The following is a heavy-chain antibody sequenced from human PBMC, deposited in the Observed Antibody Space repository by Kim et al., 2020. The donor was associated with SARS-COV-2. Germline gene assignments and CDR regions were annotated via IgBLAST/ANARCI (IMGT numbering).Heavy chain of an antibody. D-gene: IGHD6-6*01. CDR3: AIIQVAARANYPDY. CDR2: ITGSGGST. V-gene: IGHV3-23*01. Sequence: GGSLRLSCAASGFTFSSYAMTWVRQAPGKGLEWISTITGSGGSTYYADSVKGRFTISRDNSKNTLYLQMNSLRAEDTAVYYCAIIQVAARANYPDYWGQGTLVTVSS. CDR1: GFTFSSYA. J-gene: IGHJ4*02.